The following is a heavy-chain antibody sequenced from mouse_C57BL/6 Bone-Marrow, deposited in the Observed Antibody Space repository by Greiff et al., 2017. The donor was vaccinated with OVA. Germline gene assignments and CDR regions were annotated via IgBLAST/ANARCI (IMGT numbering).Heavy chain of an antibody. D-gene: IGHD1-1*01. V-gene: IGHV1-54*01. CDR1: GFAFTNYL. CDR3: ARFITTVVAPYYYAMDY. Sequence: VMLLQSGADLVRPGTSVKVSCSASGFAFTNYLIEWVNQRPGQGLEWIGVINPGSGGTNYNEKFKGKATLTADKSSSTAYMQLSSLTSEDSAVYFCARFITTVVAPYYYAMDYWGQGTSVTVSS. CDR2: INPGSGGT. J-gene: IGHJ4*01.